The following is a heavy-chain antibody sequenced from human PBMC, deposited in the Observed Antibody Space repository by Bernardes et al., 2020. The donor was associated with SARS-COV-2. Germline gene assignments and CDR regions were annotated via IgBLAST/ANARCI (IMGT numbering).Heavy chain of an antibody. CDR2: ISSSGNTI. CDR1: GFTFTTYS. J-gene: IGHJ6*02. Sequence: GGSLRLSCAASGFTFTTYSMNWVRQAPGKGLVWVAYISSSGNTIYYADSVKGRFTISRDNVKDSLSLQMNSLRADDTAVYYCRGIYYFYGMEVWGPGTTVTVS. CDR3: RGIYYFYGMEV. V-gene: IGHV3-48*01.